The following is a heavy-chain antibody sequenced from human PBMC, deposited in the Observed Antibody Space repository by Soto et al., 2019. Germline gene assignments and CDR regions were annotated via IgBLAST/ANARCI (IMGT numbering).Heavy chain of an antibody. CDR3: AKGRCSGGSCYSDY. J-gene: IGHJ4*02. V-gene: IGHV3-23*01. CDR2: IIGSGGST. Sequence: EVQLLESGGGLVQPGGSLRLSCAASGFTFSSYGMSWVRQAPGKGLEWVSAIIGSGGSTYYADSVKGRFTISRDNSEKTLYLQVNSLRAEDTAVYYCAKGRCSGGSCYSDYWGQGTLVTVSS. D-gene: IGHD2-15*01. CDR1: GFTFSSYG.